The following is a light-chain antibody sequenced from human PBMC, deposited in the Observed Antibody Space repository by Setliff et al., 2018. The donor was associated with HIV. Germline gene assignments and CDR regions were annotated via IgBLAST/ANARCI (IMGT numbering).Light chain of an antibody. V-gene: IGLV1-44*01. Sequence: QSVLTQPPSASGTPGQRITISCSGSSSNIGTNPVNWYQQVPGTAPKLLIYSDNQRPSGVPDRFSGSKSGTTASLTISGLQGEDEADYYCSSYAGTDTFVVFGTGTRSPS. J-gene: IGLJ1*01. CDR1: SSNIGTNP. CDR3: SSYAGTDTFVV. CDR2: SDN.